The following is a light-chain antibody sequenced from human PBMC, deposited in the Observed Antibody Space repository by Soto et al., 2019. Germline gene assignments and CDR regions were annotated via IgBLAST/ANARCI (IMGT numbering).Light chain of an antibody. V-gene: IGKV3-15*01. CDR3: QQYNRWPLT. CDR2: GAS. CDR1: QTISSS. Sequence: EIVMTQSPATLSMSPGERATLSCWASQTISSSLAWYQQKPGQAPRLLIYGASTRAAGVPVRFSRSGSGTEFTLTINRLEPEDFAVYYCQQYNRWPLTFGGGTKVEIK. J-gene: IGKJ4*01.